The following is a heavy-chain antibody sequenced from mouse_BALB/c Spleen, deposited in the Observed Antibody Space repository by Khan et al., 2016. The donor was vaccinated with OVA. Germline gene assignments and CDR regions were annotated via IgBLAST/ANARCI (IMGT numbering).Heavy chain of an antibody. D-gene: IGHD2-4*01. V-gene: IGHV2-2*02. CDR1: GFSLSNYS. J-gene: IGHJ3*01. CDR3: AERGCDYGRGALFAY. Sequence: QVQLKQSGPGLVQPSQSLSITCTVSGFSLSNYSVHWVRQSPGKGLEWLGVIWSAGSTDYNAAFISRLTISKDNSRSQVFLKMNSLQPNDKAIYYCAERGCDYGRGALFAYWGQGTLVTVSA. CDR2: IWSAGST.